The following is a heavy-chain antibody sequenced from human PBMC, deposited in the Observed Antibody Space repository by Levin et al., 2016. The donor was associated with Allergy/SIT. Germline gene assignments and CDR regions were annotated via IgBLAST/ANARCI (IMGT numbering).Heavy chain of an antibody. CDR1: GGSISSGGYY. D-gene: IGHD6-19*01. V-gene: IGHV4-31*03. CDR3: AREVSSGWFDAFDI. CDR2: IYYSGST. J-gene: IGHJ3*02. Sequence: LRLSCTVSGGSISSGGYYWSWIRQHPGKGLEWIGYIYYSGSTYYNPSLKSRVTISVDTSKNQFSLKLSSVTAADTAVYYCAREVSSGWFDAFDIWGQGTMVTVSS.